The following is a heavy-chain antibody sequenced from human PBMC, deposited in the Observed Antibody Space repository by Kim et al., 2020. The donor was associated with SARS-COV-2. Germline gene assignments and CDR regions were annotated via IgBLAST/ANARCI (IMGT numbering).Heavy chain of an antibody. D-gene: IGHD3-9*01. CDR2: IWYDGSNK. CDR3: ARPTYYDILTGYSDAFDI. CDR1: GFTFSSYG. V-gene: IGHV3-33*01. Sequence: GGSLRLSCAASGFTFSSYGMHWVRQAPGKGLEWVAVIWYDGSNKYYADSVKGRFTISRDNSKNTLYLQMNSLRAEDTAVYYCARPTYYDILTGYSDAFDIWGQGTMVTVSS. J-gene: IGHJ3*02.